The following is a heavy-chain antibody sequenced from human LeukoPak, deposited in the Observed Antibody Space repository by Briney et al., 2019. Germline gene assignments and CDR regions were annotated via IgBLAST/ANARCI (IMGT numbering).Heavy chain of an antibody. D-gene: IGHD5-18*01. Sequence: SETLSLTCTVSGGSISSGDYYWSWIRQSPGKGLEWIGYICYSGSTYYNPSLKSRVTISVDTSKNQFSLKLSSVTAADTAVYYCARYSYGLFDYWGQGTLVTVSS. CDR3: ARYSYGLFDY. V-gene: IGHV4-30-4*08. CDR2: ICYSGST. J-gene: IGHJ4*02. CDR1: GGSISSGDYY.